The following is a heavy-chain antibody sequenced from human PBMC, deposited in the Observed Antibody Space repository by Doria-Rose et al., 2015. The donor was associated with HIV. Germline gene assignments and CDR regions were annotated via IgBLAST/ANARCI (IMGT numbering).Heavy chain of an antibody. V-gene: IGHV4-34*01. J-gene: IGHJ6*02. CDR1: GGSFSGYY. D-gene: IGHD1-1*01. CDR2: INHSGST. Sequence: QVQLQESGAGLVKPSETLSLTCAVFGGSFSGYYWSWIRQPPGKGLEWIGEINHSGSTNYKTSLKSPVIISLDTSKTLFSLKLSSVTAADTAVYYCARGLLRGGWNDVDYYYGMDVWGQGTTVTVSS. CDR3: ARGLLRGGWNDVDYYYGMDV.